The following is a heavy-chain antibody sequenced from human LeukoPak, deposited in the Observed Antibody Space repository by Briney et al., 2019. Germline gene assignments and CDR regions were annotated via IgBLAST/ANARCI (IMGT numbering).Heavy chain of an antibody. V-gene: IGHV1-46*01. CDR2: INPSGGST. J-gene: IGHJ6*02. D-gene: IGHD2-2*01. CDR1: GYTFTSYY. CDR3: ARNIVVVPAAEIYYYYYGMDV. Sequence: ASVKVSCKASGYTFTSYYMHWVRQAPGQGLEWMGIINPSGGSTSYAQKFQGRVTMTRDTSTSTVYMELSSLRSEDTAVYYCARNIVVVPAAEIYYYYYGMDVWGQGTAVTVSS.